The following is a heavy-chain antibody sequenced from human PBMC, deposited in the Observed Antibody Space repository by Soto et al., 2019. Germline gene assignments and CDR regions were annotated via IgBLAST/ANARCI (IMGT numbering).Heavy chain of an antibody. Sequence: SETLSLTCTVSGGSISSGGYYWSWIRQHPGKGLEWIGYIYNSGSTYYNPSLKSRVTISVDTSKNQFSLKLTSVTAADTAVYYCAGSVAVAAAMFDCWGQGTLVTVSS. CDR1: GGSISSGGYY. V-gene: IGHV4-31*03. CDR2: IYNSGST. D-gene: IGHD2-2*01. CDR3: AGSVAVAAAMFDC. J-gene: IGHJ4*01.